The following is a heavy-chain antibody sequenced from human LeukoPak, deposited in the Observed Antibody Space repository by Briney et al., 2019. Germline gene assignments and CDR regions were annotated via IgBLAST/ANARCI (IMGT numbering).Heavy chain of an antibody. CDR3: ARAEQLELREPFDY. CDR2: ISAYNGNT. D-gene: IGHD1-7*01. CDR1: GYTFTSYG. Sequence: GASVKVSCKASGYTFTSYGISWVRQAPGQGLEWMGWISAYNGNTNYAQKLQGRVTMTTDTSTSTAYMELRSLRSDDTAVYYCARAEQLELREPFDYWGQGTLVTISS. V-gene: IGHV1-18*01. J-gene: IGHJ4*02.